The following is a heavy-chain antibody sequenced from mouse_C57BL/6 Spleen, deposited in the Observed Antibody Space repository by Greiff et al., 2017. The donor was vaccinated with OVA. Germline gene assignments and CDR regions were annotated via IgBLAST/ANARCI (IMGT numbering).Heavy chain of an antibody. V-gene: IGHV1-82*01. Sequence: QVQLQQSGPELVKPGASVKISCKASGYAFSSSWMNWVKQRPGKGLEWIGRIYPGDGDTNYNGKFKGKATLTADKSSSTAYMQLSSLTSDDSAVYFCARSLYYDYDAYFDYWGQVTTLTVSS. J-gene: IGHJ2*01. D-gene: IGHD2-4*01. CDR2: IYPGDGDT. CDR1: GYAFSSSW. CDR3: ARSLYYDYDAYFDY.